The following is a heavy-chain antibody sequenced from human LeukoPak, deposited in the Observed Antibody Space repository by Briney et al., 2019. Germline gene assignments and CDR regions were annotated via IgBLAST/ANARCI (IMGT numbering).Heavy chain of an antibody. Sequence: GGSLRLSCVASGFTFSDYYMNWIRQAPGKGLEWVSHIGTVSGTIYYADSVKGRFTTSRDDAKNSVFLEMNSLRAEDTAVYYCARKFDRDGAYWGRGTLVAVSS. CDR2: IGTVSGTI. CDR1: GFTFSDYY. V-gene: IGHV3-11*01. J-gene: IGHJ4*02. CDR3: ARKFDRDGAY. D-gene: IGHD5-24*01.